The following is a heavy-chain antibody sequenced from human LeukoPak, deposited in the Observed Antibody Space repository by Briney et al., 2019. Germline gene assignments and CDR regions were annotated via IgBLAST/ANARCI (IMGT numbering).Heavy chain of an antibody. Sequence: GGSLRLSCAASGFTFSSYATSWVRQAPGKGLEWVSAISGSGGSTYYADSVKGRFTISRDNSKNTLYLQMNSLRAEDTAVYYCAKDRYSGSYSEPFDYWGQGTLVTVSS. D-gene: IGHD3-10*01. CDR3: AKDRYSGSYSEPFDY. CDR2: ISGSGGST. V-gene: IGHV3-23*01. CDR1: GFTFSSYA. J-gene: IGHJ4*02.